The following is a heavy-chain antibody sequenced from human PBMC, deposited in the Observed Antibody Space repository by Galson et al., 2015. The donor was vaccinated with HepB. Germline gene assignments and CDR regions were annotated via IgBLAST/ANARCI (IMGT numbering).Heavy chain of an antibody. CDR1: GFTFSSYE. V-gene: IGHV3-48*03. J-gene: IGHJ3*02. CDR3: ARGQDYYDSRSAGNDAFDI. CDR2: ISSSGSTI. D-gene: IGHD3-22*01. Sequence: SLRLSCATSGFTFSSYEMNWVRQAPGKGLEWGSYISSSGSTIYYADSVKGRFTISRDNAKSSLYLQMNSLRAEDTAVYYCARGQDYYDSRSAGNDAFDIWGQGTMVTVSS.